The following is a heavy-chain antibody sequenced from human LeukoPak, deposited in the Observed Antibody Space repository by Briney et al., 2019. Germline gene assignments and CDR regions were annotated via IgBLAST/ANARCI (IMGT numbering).Heavy chain of an antibody. V-gene: IGHV4-61*02. CDR2: IYTSGST. Sequence: PSETLSLTCTVSGGSISSGSYYGSWIRQPAGKGLEWIGRIYTSGSTNYNPSLKSRVTISVDTSKNQFSLKLSSVTAADTAVYYCARARIPYYYYDSSGYYDYWGQGTLVAVSS. J-gene: IGHJ4*02. D-gene: IGHD3-22*01. CDR1: GGSISSGSYY. CDR3: ARARIPYYYYDSSGYYDY.